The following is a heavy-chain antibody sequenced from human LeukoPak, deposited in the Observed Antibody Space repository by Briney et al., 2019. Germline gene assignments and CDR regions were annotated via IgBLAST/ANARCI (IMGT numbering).Heavy chain of an antibody. Sequence: PSETLSLTCAVYGGSFSGYYWSWIRQPPGKGLEWIGEINHSGSTNYNPSLKSRVTISVDTSKNQFSLKLSSVTAADTAVYYCARDPRLRGWFDPWGQGTLVTVSS. D-gene: IGHD5/OR15-5a*01. V-gene: IGHV4-34*01. J-gene: IGHJ5*02. CDR2: INHSGST. CDR3: ARDPRLRGWFDP. CDR1: GGSFSGYY.